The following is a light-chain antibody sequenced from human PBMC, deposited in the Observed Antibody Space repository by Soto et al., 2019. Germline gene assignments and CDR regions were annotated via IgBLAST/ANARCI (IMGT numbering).Light chain of an antibody. CDR3: SSYTSSSTVV. CDR1: SSDIGGYTH. Sequence: QSALTQPASVSGSPGQSITISCTGTSSDIGGYTHVSWYHQHPGKAPKLMIYEVSDRSSGVSNRLSGSKSGNTASLTISGLQAEDEADYYCSSYTSSSTVVFGGGTKVTVL. V-gene: IGLV2-14*01. CDR2: EVS. J-gene: IGLJ2*01.